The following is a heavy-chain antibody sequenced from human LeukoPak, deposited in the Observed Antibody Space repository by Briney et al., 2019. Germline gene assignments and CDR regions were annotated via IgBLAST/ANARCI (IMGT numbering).Heavy chain of an antibody. V-gene: IGHV4-30-4*01. Sequence: SQTLSLTCTVSGGSISSGDYYWSWIRQPPGKGLEWIGYIYYSGSTYYNPSLKSRITISIDTSKNQFSLKLSSVTAADTAVYYCARGVLLWFGEGNYYYYYYMDVWGKGTTVTVSS. D-gene: IGHD3-10*01. CDR3: ARGVLLWFGEGNYYYYYYMDV. J-gene: IGHJ6*03. CDR1: GGSISSGDYY. CDR2: IYYSGST.